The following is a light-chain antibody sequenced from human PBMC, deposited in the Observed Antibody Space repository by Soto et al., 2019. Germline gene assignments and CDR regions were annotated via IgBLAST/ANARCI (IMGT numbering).Light chain of an antibody. CDR2: GAS. J-gene: IGKJ1*01. CDR1: QSVSNNY. V-gene: IGKV3-20*01. Sequence: WAPSPATMSLTPGDISHLYFLSSQSVSNNYLAWYQQKPGQAPRLLIYGASNRATGITDRFSGSGSGTDFTLTISRLEPEDFAVYYCQKYGSIPWTCGKGTMGDIK. CDR3: QKYGSIPWT.